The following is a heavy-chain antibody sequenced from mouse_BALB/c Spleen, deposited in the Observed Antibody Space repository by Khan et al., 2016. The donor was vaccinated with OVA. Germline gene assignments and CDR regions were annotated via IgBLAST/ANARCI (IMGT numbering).Heavy chain of an antibody. CDR1: GFSLTNYG. V-gene: IGHV2-6-1*01. D-gene: IGHD2-10*01. J-gene: IGHJ4*01. CDR3: ARQPYYHDYVMDY. Sequence: QVQLKQSGPGLVAPSQSLSITCTISGFSLTNYGVHWVRQPPGKGLEWMVVIWSDGSTTYYSTLKSRLSISKENSKSQVFLKMNSLQTDDTAMYYCARQPYYHDYVMDYWGQGTSVTVSS. CDR2: IWSDGST.